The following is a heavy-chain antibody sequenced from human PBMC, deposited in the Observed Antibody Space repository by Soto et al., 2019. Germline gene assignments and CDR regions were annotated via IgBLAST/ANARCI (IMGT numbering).Heavy chain of an antibody. CDR3: AKDRSSTSCYAFDY. J-gene: IGHJ4*02. CDR1: VFTFSSYA. V-gene: IGHV3-23*01. CDR2: INSRGGST. D-gene: IGHD2-2*01. Sequence: GGSLRLSCAASVFTFSSYAMSWVRQAPGKGLEWVSAINSRGGSTYYADSAKGRFTISRDSSKNTLYLQMNSLRAEDTAVYYCAKDRSSTSCYAFDYWGQGTLVSVSA.